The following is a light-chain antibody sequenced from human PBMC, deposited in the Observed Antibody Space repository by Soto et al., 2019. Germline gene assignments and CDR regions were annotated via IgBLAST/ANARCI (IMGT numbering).Light chain of an antibody. V-gene: IGKV3-20*01. CDR1: QSVSSNY. J-gene: IGKJ2*01. CDR3: QQFDRSPYT. CDR2: GAS. Sequence: EIVLTQSPGTLSLSPGERATLSCRASQSVSSNYLAWYQHKPGQTPRLLLYGASSRATGIPDRFSGSGSGTDFTLTISRLEPEDLAVHYCQQFDRSPYTFAQGTKLEI.